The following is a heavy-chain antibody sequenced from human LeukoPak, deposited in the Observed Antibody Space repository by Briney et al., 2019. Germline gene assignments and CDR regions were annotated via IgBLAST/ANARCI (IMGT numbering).Heavy chain of an antibody. CDR3: AKDSTWIKLEGYFDY. CDR1: GFTFSNFG. V-gene: IGHV3-30*02. J-gene: IGHJ4*02. D-gene: IGHD2-2*03. Sequence: VGSLRLPCVASGFTFSNFGMHWVRQAPGKGLEWLAFIEYDGTNKYYVDSVKGRFTISRDNSKNTLYLQVSSLRAEDTAVYYCAKDSTWIKLEGYFDYWGQGILVTVSS. CDR2: IEYDGTNK.